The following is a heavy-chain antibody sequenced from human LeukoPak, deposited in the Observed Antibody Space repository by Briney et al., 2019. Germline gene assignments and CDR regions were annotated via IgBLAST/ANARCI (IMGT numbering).Heavy chain of an antibody. V-gene: IGHV5-51*01. CDR1: GYSFTSYW. Sequence: GESLKISRKGSGYSFTSYWIGWVRQMPGKGLEWMGIIYPGDSDTRYSPSFQGQVTISADKSISTAYLQWSSLKASDTAMYYCARLYKDIAVVPAAKAGRSGFDYWGQGTLVTVSS. J-gene: IGHJ4*02. CDR2: IYPGDSDT. CDR3: ARLYKDIAVVPAAKAGRSGFDY. D-gene: IGHD2-2*01.